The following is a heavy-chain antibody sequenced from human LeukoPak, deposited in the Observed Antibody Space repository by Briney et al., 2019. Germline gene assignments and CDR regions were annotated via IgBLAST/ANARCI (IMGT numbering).Heavy chain of an antibody. V-gene: IGHV3-30-3*01. J-gene: IGHJ4*02. CDR1: GFTFCSYA. CDR2: ISYDGSNK. Sequence: GRSLRLSCAASGFTFCSYAMHCVRQAPGKGLEWVAVISYDGSNKYYADSVKGRFTISRDNSKNTLYLQMNSLRAEDTAVYYCARSGGKGELRYYFDYWGQGTLVTVSS. D-gene: IGHD1-26*01. CDR3: ARSGGKGELRYYFDY.